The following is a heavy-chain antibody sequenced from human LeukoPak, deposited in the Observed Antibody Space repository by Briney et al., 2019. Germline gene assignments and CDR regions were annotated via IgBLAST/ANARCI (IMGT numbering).Heavy chain of an antibody. CDR3: ARETMYYGSGSYLDY. J-gene: IGHJ4*02. D-gene: IGHD3-10*01. CDR1: GGSISSYY. Sequence: PSETLSLICTVSGGSISSYYWSWIRQPPGKGLEWIGYIYYSGSTNYNPSLKSRVTISVDTSKNQFSLKLSSVTAADTAVYYCARETMYYGSGSYLDYWGQGTLVTVSS. V-gene: IGHV4-59*01. CDR2: IYYSGST.